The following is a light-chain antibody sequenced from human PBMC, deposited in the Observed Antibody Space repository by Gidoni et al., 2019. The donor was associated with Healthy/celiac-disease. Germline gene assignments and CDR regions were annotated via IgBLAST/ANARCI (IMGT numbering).Light chain of an antibody. CDR2: DAS. Sequence: DIQMTQSPSSLSASVGDRVTITCQASQDISNYLNWYQQKPGKAPKPLIYDASNLETGVPSRFSGSGSGTDFTFTISSLQPEDIATYYCQQYDNLLTFXGXTKVEIK. V-gene: IGKV1-33*01. CDR1: QDISNY. J-gene: IGKJ4*01. CDR3: QQYDNLLT.